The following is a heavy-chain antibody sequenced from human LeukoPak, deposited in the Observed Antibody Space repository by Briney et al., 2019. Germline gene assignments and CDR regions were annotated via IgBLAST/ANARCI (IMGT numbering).Heavy chain of an antibody. CDR2: ISSSSSYT. CDR1: GFTFSDYY. D-gene: IGHD3-9*01. J-gene: IGHJ4*02. V-gene: IGHV3-11*05. CDR3: ARDYDILTGYFRGGFDY. Sequence: GGSLRLSCAASGFTFSDYYMSWLRQAPGKGLEWVSYISSSSSYTNYADSVKGRFTISRDNAKKSLYLQMNSLRAEDTAVYYCARDYDILTGYFRGGFDYWGQGTLVTVSS.